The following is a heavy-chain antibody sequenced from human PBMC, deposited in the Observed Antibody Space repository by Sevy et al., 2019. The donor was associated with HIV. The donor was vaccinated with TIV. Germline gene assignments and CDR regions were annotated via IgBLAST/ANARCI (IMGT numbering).Heavy chain of an antibody. V-gene: IGHV3-48*03. CDR1: GFTFSSYE. D-gene: IGHD4-17*01. Sequence: GGSLRLSCAASGFTFSSYEMSWVRQAPGKGLEWVSYISNSGTTIYYSDSVKGRFTISRDNARNSLYLQMNSLRAEDTAIYYCAGDLPPSATTVAHFDCWGQGTLVTVSS. CDR3: AGDLPPSATTVAHFDC. CDR2: ISNSGTTI. J-gene: IGHJ4*02.